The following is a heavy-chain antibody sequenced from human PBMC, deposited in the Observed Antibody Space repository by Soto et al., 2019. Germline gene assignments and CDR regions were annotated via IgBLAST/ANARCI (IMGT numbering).Heavy chain of an antibody. CDR1: GYSITAGGYY. J-gene: IGHJ5*02. CDR3: ARMYSSGSGWFHP. D-gene: IGHD6-19*01. Sequence: LQESGPGLVKPSQTLSLTCFVSGYSITAGGYYWSLIRHHPGKGLEWIGSFYSSGSIIYNPSLRSRVSISGDTSSNQFSMSLTSVTAADTARYYCARMYSSGSGWFHPWGQGTLVTVSS. V-gene: IGHV4-31*03. CDR2: FYSSGSI.